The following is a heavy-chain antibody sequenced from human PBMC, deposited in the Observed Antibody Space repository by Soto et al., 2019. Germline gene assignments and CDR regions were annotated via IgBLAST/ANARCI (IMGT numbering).Heavy chain of an antibody. CDR2: INPNSGGT. J-gene: IGHJ4*02. CDR1: GYTFTGYY. CDR3: ARRWNDAIED. V-gene: IGHV1-2*02. D-gene: IGHD1-1*01. Sequence: ASLKVSCKASGYTFTGYYMHWVRQAAGQGREWMGWINPNSGGTNYAQKFQGRVTMTRDTSISTAYMELSRLRSDDTAVYYCARRWNDAIEDWGQGTLVTVSS.